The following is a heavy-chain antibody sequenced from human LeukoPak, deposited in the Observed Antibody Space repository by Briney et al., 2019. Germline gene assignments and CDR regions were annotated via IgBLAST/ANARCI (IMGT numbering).Heavy chain of an antibody. D-gene: IGHD3-22*01. CDR3: AKGYYYDSSGYDAFDY. Sequence: PGGSLRLSCAASGFTFSSYVMSWVRQAPGKGLEWVSAISGSGGSTYYADSVKGRFTISRDNSKNTLYLQMNSLRAEDTAVYYCAKGYYYDSSGYDAFDYWGQGTLVTVSS. CDR2: ISGSGGST. CDR1: GFTFSSYV. J-gene: IGHJ4*02. V-gene: IGHV3-23*01.